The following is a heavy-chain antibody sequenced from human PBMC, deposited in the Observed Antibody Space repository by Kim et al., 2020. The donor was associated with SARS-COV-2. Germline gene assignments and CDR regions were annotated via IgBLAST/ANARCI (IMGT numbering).Heavy chain of an antibody. D-gene: IGHD3-9*01. V-gene: IGHV1-18*04. CDR3: ARALGLRYFDPKGWFDP. Sequence: ASVKVSCKASGYTFTSYGISWVRQAPGQGLEWMGWISAYNGNTNYAQKLQGRVTMTTDTSTSTAYMELRSLRSDDTAVYYCARALGLRYFDPKGWFDPWGQGTLVTVSS. J-gene: IGHJ5*02. CDR1: GYTFTSYG. CDR2: ISAYNGNT.